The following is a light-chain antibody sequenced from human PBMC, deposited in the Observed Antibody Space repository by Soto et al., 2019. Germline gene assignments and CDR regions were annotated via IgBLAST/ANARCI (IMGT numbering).Light chain of an antibody. CDR2: RAS. J-gene: IGKJ1*01. V-gene: IGKV1-39*01. CDR1: QIISSY. CDR3: QHSYSCPPWT. Sequence: IQMTQCPSSLSASVGYRVTISCRASQIISSYLNWYQQKQGTAPRLLIYRASSVKSGVPPRFSGSGSGRHFTITISSLRPEDIATYFCQHSYSCPPWTFGQGPKVAIK.